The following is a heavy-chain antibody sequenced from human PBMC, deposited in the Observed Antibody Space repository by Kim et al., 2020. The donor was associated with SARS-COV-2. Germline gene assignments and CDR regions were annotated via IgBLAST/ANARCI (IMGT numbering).Heavy chain of an antibody. D-gene: IGHD1-26*01. CDR2: TRHKGDSYIP. CDR3: AREISGNPEGYWGQGGGPEVF. CDR1: GFSLSDFH. J-gene: IGHJ4*02. V-gene: IGHV3-72*01. Sequence: GGSLRLSCAASGFSLSDFHMDWVRQAPGKGLEWVGRTRHKGDSYIPEYAASVKGRFAISRDDSKNSLYLQMNSLKIEDTAVYYCAREISGNPEGYWGQGGGPEVFWGQGTQVTVSS.